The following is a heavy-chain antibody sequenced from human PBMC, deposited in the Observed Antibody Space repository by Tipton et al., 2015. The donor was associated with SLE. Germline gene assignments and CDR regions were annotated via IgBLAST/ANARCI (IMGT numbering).Heavy chain of an antibody. D-gene: IGHD6-19*01. CDR3: ARGMGQWLVTGGYYYYMDV. J-gene: IGHJ6*03. Sequence: TLSLTCTVSGGSISSYYWSWIRQPPGKGLEWIGYISYSGSTNYNPSLKSRVTISVDTSKNQFSLKLSSVTAADTAVYYCARGMGQWLVTGGYYYYMDVWGKGTTVTVSS. CDR2: ISYSGST. CDR1: GGSISSYY. V-gene: IGHV4-59*12.